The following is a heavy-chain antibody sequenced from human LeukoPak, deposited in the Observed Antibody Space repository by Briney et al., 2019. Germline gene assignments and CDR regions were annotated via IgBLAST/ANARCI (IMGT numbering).Heavy chain of an antibody. CDR3: AKDRYAPGRYCSSTSCFPFDS. Sequence: GGSLRLSCVVSGFTFSSYAMSWVRQAPGKGLEWVSGISGSGGSTYYADSVKGRFTISRDNTKNTLYLQMNSLRAEDTAVYYCAKDRYAPGRYCSSTSCFPFDSWGQGTLVTVSS. V-gene: IGHV3-23*01. D-gene: IGHD2-2*01. J-gene: IGHJ5*01. CDR2: ISGSGGST. CDR1: GFTFSSYA.